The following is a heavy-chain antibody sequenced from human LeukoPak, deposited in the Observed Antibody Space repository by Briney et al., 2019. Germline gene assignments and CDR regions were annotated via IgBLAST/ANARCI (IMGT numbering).Heavy chain of an antibody. CDR3: AREVAGATYPFDY. J-gene: IGHJ4*02. Sequence: GGSLRLSCAASGFTFSSYWMSWVRQAPGKGLEWVANIKQDGSEKYYVDSVKGRFTISRDNAKNSLYLQINSLRADDTAIYYCAREVAGATYPFDYWGQGTLVTVSS. D-gene: IGHD1-26*01. V-gene: IGHV3-7*01. CDR2: IKQDGSEK. CDR1: GFTFSSYW.